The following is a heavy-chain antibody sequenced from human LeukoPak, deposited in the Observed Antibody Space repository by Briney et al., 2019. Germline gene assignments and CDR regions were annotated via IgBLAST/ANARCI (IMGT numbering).Heavy chain of an antibody. V-gene: IGHV3-21*01. Sequence: GGSLRLSCAASGFTFSSYSMNWVRQAPGEGLEWVSSISRSSSYIYYADSVKGRFTLSRDNAKNSLYLQMDSLRAEDTAVYYCARDRDFLWFGEPLHWGQGTLVTVSS. CDR2: ISRSSSYI. D-gene: IGHD3-10*01. CDR1: GFTFSSYS. CDR3: ARDRDFLWFGEPLH. J-gene: IGHJ4*02.